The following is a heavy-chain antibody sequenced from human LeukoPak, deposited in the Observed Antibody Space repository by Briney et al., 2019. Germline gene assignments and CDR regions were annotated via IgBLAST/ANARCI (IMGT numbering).Heavy chain of an antibody. CDR2: IGYSGSP. CDR1: GVSFSSYF. J-gene: IGHJ4*02. Sequence: PSETLSLTCSVSGVSFSSYFWSWIRLPPGKGLEWIGYIGYSGSPDYNTSFKSGLTISVDTSKNEFSLKLRSVTAAATAVYYCARHGGSWTFDYWGQGTLVTVSS. D-gene: IGHD6-13*01. V-gene: IGHV4-59*08. CDR3: ARHGGSWTFDY.